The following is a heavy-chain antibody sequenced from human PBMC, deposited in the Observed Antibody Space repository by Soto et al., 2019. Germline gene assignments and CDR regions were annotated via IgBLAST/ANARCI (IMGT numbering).Heavy chain of an antibody. J-gene: IGHJ6*02. CDR1: GFTVSSNY. V-gene: IGHV3-53*01. CDR3: ARERYDILTGYFRDGMDV. D-gene: IGHD3-9*01. Sequence: GGSLRLSCAASGFTVSSNYMSWVRQAPGKGLEWVSVIYSGGSTYYADSVKGRFTISRDNSKNTLYLQMHSLRAEDTAVYYCARERYDILTGYFRDGMDVWGQGTTVTVSS. CDR2: IYSGGST.